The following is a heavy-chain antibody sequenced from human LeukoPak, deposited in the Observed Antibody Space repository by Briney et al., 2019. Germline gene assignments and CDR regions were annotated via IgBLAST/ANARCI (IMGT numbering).Heavy chain of an antibody. J-gene: IGHJ5*02. D-gene: IGHD4-17*01. CDR1: GGSISSHS. Sequence: SETLSLICTVSGGSISSHSWSWIRQPPGKGLEWIGYIYYSGSTNYNPSLKSRLTISVDTSKNQFSLKLNSVTAADTAVYYCARGMTTGPDPWGQGTLVTVSS. CDR2: IYYSGST. CDR3: ARGMTTGPDP. V-gene: IGHV4-59*08.